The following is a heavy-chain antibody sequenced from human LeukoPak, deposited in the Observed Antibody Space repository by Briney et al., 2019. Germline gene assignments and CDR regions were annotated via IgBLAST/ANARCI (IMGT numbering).Heavy chain of an antibody. J-gene: IGHJ4*02. CDR2: ISGSGGST. Sequence: PGGSPRLSCAASGFTFSSYAMSWVRQAPGKGLKWVSAISGSGGSTYYADSVKGRFTISRDNSKNTLYLQMNSLRAEDTAVYYCAKDSGGSYYFDAFDYWGQGTLVTVSS. CDR1: GFTFSSYA. CDR3: AKDSGGSYYFDAFDY. V-gene: IGHV3-23*01. D-gene: IGHD1-26*01.